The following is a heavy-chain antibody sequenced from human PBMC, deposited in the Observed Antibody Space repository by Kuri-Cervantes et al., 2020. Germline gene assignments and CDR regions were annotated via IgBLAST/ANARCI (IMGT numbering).Heavy chain of an antibody. CDR3: ARGFRAVAGTIDY. Sequence: ASVKVSCKASGYAFTGYYIHWVRQAPGQGLEWMGIINPSGGSTSYAQKFQGRVTMTRDTSTSTVYMELSSLRSEDTAVYYCARGFRAVAGTIDYWGQGTLVTVSS. V-gene: IGHV1-46*01. J-gene: IGHJ4*02. CDR1: GYAFTGYY. D-gene: IGHD6-19*01. CDR2: INPSGGST.